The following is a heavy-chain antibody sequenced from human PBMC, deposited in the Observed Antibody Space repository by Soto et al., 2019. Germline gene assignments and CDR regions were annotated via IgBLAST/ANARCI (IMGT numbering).Heavy chain of an antibody. Sequence: SETLSLTCAVYGGSFSGYYWSWIRQPPGKGLEWIGEINHSGSTNYNPSLKSRVTISVDTSKNQFSLKLSSVTAADTAVYYCARGLSPITFGGVIVMSRGLVWPPNWFDPWGQGTLVTVSS. V-gene: IGHV4-34*01. CDR1: GGSFSGYY. D-gene: IGHD3-16*02. J-gene: IGHJ5*02. CDR3: ARGLSPITFGGVIVMSRGLVWPPNWFDP. CDR2: INHSGST.